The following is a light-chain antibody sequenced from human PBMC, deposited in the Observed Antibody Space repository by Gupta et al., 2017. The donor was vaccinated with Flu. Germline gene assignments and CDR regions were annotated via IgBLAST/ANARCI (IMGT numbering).Light chain of an antibody. CDR3: QAWDSSTRM. V-gene: IGLV3-1*01. J-gene: IGLJ3*02. CDR2: EDS. Sequence: QQKSGQSPVLVIYEDSKRPSSIPERFSGSNSGDAATLTISGTQAIDEADYYCQAWDSSTRMFGGGTKLTVL.